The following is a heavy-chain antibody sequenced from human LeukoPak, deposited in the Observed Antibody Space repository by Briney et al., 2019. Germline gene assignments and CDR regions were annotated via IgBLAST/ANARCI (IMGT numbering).Heavy chain of an antibody. V-gene: IGHV4-30-2*01. CDR1: GGSISSGGYY. D-gene: IGHD6-13*01. CDR3: ARFSWSPGSRAAARVYAFDI. CDR2: IYHSGST. Sequence: PSQTLSLTCTVSGGSISSGGYYWSWIRQPPGKGLEWIGYIYHSGSTYYNPSLKSRVTISVDTSKNQFSLKVRSVTAADTAVYYCARFSWSPGSRAAARVYAFDIWGQGTMVTVSS. J-gene: IGHJ3*02.